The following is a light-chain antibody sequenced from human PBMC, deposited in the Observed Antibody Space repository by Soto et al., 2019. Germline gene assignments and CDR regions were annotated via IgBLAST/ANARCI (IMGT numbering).Light chain of an antibody. V-gene: IGKV1-39*01. CDR2: DGS. J-gene: IGKJ1*01. CDR3: QQSYSALVA. Sequence: VHRTQAPATLSASVWDRVRIAFLPNQNVNTCLSCYQKKPGEAPILLIYDGSSLQSGVPSRFSGSGSGTDFTLTISSLQPEDFATYYCQQSYSALVALGRGTQVDI. CDR1: QNVNTC.